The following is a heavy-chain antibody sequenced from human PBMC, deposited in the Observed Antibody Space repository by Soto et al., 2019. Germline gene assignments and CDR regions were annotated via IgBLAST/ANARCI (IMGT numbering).Heavy chain of an antibody. V-gene: IGHV3-23*01. CDR3: EKETAGTGVGWYFDP. J-gene: IGHJ2*01. CDR2: ISGSGDST. Sequence: GVPLRLPWGAAGGKCISHARSWISQAQGKGLEWVSGISGSGDSTYYADSVKGRFTISRDNSKNTLYLQMNSLRAEDTAVYYCEKETAGTGVGWYFDPWGTGPLVTVS. CDR1: GGKCISHA. D-gene: IGHD6-19*01.